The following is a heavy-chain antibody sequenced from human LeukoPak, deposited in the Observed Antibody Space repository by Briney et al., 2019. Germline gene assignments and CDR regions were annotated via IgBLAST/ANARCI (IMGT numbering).Heavy chain of an antibody. D-gene: IGHD3-10*01. CDR1: GGSISIYY. Sequence: PSETVSLMCSVCGGSISIYYWICTPQPPGKALVYRVYIYYSGSTNYDHSLKSRVTISVDTSKNQASLKLSSVTAADSAVYSCARYGETYFDTWGQGTMVTVSS. CDR3: ARYGETYFDT. V-gene: IGHV4-59*08. J-gene: IGHJ3*02. CDR2: IYYSGST.